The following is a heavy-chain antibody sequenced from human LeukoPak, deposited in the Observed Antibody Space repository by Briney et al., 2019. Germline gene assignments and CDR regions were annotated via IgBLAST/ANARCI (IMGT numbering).Heavy chain of an antibody. CDR1: GFIFSGYA. CDR2: ISGNGGTT. J-gene: IGHJ4*02. Sequence: GGSLRLSCAASGFIFSGYAMSWVRQAPGKGLEWVSSISGNGGTTYYADSVKGRFTIARDNSKNTLDLQMNSLRAEDTATYYRAKVPRVDCSGGSCFLSFWGEGALVTLS. CDR3: AKVPRVDCSGGSCFLSF. D-gene: IGHD2-15*01. V-gene: IGHV3-23*01.